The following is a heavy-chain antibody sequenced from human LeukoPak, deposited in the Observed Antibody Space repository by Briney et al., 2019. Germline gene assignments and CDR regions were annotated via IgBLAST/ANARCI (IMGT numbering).Heavy chain of an antibody. CDR2: IKQDGSEK. Sequence: GGSLRLSCAASGFTFSSYWMTWVRQAPGKGLEWVANIKQDGSEKYYVDSVKGRFTISRDNAQKSAYLQMNSLRAEDTAVYYCSAMGEDLDYWGQGTLVTVSA. CDR1: GFTFSSYW. V-gene: IGHV3-7*01. D-gene: IGHD3-16*01. CDR3: SAMGEDLDY. J-gene: IGHJ4*02.